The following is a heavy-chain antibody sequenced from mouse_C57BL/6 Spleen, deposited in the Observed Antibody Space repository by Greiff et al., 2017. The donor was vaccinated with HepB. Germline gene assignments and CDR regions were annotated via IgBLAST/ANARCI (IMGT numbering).Heavy chain of an antibody. Sequence: QVQLQQSGAELARPGSSVKLSCKASGYTFTSYWMDWVKQRPGQGLEWIGNIYPSDSETHYNQKFKDKATLTVDKSSSTAYMQLSSLTSEDSAVYYCASVYYGLGAMDYWGQGTSVTVSS. J-gene: IGHJ4*01. CDR2: IYPSDSET. D-gene: IGHD2-1*01. V-gene: IGHV1-61*01. CDR3: ASVYYGLGAMDY. CDR1: GYTFTSYW.